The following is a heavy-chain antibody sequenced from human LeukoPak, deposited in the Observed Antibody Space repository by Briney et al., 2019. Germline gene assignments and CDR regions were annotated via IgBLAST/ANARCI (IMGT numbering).Heavy chain of an antibody. Sequence: ASVKVSCKASGYTFTGYYMRWVRQAPGQGLEWMGWINPNSGGTNYAQKFQGRVTMTRDTSISTAYMELSRLRSDDTAVYYCARGWGTRARFDYWGQGTLVTVSS. D-gene: IGHD1-7*01. CDR3: ARGWGTRARFDY. CDR1: GYTFTGYY. CDR2: INPNSGGT. J-gene: IGHJ4*02. V-gene: IGHV1-2*02.